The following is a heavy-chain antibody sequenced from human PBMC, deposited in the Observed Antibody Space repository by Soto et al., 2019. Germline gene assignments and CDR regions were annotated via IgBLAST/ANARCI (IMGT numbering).Heavy chain of an antibody. Sequence: PGGSLRLSCAASGLSVTSYAMSWLRQAPGKGLEWVSVLSGSTYYADSVKGRFTISRDNSKNTLYLQMNSLRAEDTAVYYCAKGRLYDILTGYDYWGQGTLVTVSS. CDR1: GLSVTSYA. CDR2: LSGST. D-gene: IGHD3-9*01. CDR3: AKGRLYDILTGYDY. V-gene: IGHV3-23*01. J-gene: IGHJ4*02.